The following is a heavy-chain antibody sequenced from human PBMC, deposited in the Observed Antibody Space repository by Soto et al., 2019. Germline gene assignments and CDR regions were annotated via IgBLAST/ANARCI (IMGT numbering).Heavy chain of an antibody. V-gene: IGHV5-51*01. D-gene: IGHD2-8*02. CDR3: ARGYCTATICDPWFDP. Sequence: GESLKLSCQGSGYAFSSYWIAWVRQMPGKGLEWMGIIYPGDSDTRYSPSFQGQVTISVHKSITTAYLQWSSLKASDTAMYYCARGYCTATICDPWFDPWGQGTLVTVS. CDR2: IYPGDSDT. CDR1: GYAFSSYW. J-gene: IGHJ5*02.